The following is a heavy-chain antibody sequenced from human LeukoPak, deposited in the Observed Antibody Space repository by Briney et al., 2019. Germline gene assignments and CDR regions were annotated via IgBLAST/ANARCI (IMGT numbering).Heavy chain of an antibody. CDR1: GGSTSSGDYY. Sequence: SETLFLTCTVSGGSTSSGDYYWSWIRQPPGKGLEWIGYIYYSGSTYYNPSLNSRVTISVDTSKNQFSLKLSSVTAADTAVYYCARLYYYDSSGLDYWGQGTLVTVSS. D-gene: IGHD3-22*01. CDR3: ARLYYYDSSGLDY. V-gene: IGHV4-30-4*08. CDR2: IYYSGST. J-gene: IGHJ4*02.